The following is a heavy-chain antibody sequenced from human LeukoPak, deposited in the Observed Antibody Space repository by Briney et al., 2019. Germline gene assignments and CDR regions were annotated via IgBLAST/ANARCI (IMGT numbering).Heavy chain of an antibody. CDR3: ARELTGTTQVDY. CDR2: ISSNGGST. D-gene: IGHD1-7*01. Sequence: GGSLRLSCAASGFTFSSYAMHWVRQAPGKGLEYVSAISSNGGSTYYANSVKGRFTISRDNSKNTLYLQMGSLRAEDTAVYYCARELTGTTQVDYWGQGTLVTVSS. CDR1: GFTFSSYA. J-gene: IGHJ4*02. V-gene: IGHV3-64*01.